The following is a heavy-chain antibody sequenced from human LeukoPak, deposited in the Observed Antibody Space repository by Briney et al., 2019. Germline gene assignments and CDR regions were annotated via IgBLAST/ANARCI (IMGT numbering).Heavy chain of an antibody. J-gene: IGHJ4*02. D-gene: IGHD2-21*01. V-gene: IGHV4-59*08. CDR2: IYYNGNT. Sequence: SSETLSFTCTVSGGSISNYYWSWFRQPPGKGLEWIGYIYYNGNTDYNPSLRNRLTMSVDTPKNHFSLRLSSVTAADTAVYFCARHSETRSGAYCSLDYFDYWGQGILVTVSS. CDR1: GGSISNYY. CDR3: ARHSETRSGAYCSLDYFDY.